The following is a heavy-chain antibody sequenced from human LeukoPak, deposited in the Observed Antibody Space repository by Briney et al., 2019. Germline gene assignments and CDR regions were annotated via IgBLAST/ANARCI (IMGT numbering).Heavy chain of an antibody. CDR1: VYTFTIYY. Sequence: ASVTLSFTSSVYTFTIYYMSWERQAPGQGFEWMGWINPNSGATNYAQKFQGRVTMTRDTSITTAYMEVSGLTFDDAAVYYCARSDEYAREYCLDYWGQGTLVTVSS. V-gene: IGHV1-2*02. CDR2: INPNSGAT. D-gene: IGHD2-2*01. CDR3: ARSDEYAREYCLDY. J-gene: IGHJ4*02.